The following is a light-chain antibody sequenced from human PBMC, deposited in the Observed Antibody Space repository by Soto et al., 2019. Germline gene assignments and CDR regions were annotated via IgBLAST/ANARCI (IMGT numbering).Light chain of an antibody. V-gene: IGKV1-39*01. CDR2: LTA. CDR3: QQSYSTPFT. Sequence: DIQMTQSPSSLSASVGDRVTITCRASQSVSSSLNWYQQKPGAAPKLLIYLTASLQRGVPPRFSGSGSGTDFTLTITSLQPEDFATYYCQQSYSTPFTFGGGTKVDIK. J-gene: IGKJ4*01. CDR1: QSVSSS.